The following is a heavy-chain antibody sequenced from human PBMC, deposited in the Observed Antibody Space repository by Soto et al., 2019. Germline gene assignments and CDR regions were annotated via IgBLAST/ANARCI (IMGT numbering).Heavy chain of an antibody. Sequence: GESLKISCKGSGYSFTSYWIGWVRQMPGKGLEWMGIIYPGDSDTRYSPSFQGQVTISADKSISTAYLQWSSLKASDTAMYYCARSKGVVYYYYYGMDVWGQGTTVTVSS. CDR2: IYPGDSDT. D-gene: IGHD3-3*01. CDR1: GYSFTSYW. CDR3: ARSKGVVYYYYYGMDV. J-gene: IGHJ6*02. V-gene: IGHV5-51*01.